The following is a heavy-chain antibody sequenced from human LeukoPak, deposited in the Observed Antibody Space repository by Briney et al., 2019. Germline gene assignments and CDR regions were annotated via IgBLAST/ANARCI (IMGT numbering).Heavy chain of an antibody. CDR3: ARAFYDILTGYYPNWFDP. D-gene: IGHD3-9*01. Sequence: GASVKVSCKASGGTFSSYAISWVRQAPGQGLEWMGRIIPIFGTANYAQKFQGRVTITADKSTCTAYMELSSLRSEDTAVYYCARAFYDILTGYYPNWFDPWGQGTLVTVSS. J-gene: IGHJ5*02. CDR1: GGTFSSYA. CDR2: IIPIFGTA. V-gene: IGHV1-69*06.